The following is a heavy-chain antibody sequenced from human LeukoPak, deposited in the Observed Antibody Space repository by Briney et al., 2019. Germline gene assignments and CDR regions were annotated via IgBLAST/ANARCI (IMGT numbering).Heavy chain of an antibody. CDR2: IYYSGST. Sequence: SETLSLTCTVSSDSINSYYWCWIRQPPGKGLEWIGYIYYSGSTNYNPSLKSRVTMSVDTSKKQFSLKLSSVTAADTAVYYCARASTVTTYYFDYWGQGTLVTVSP. CDR1: SDSINSYY. CDR3: ARASTVTTYYFDY. D-gene: IGHD4-17*01. V-gene: IGHV4-59*01. J-gene: IGHJ4*02.